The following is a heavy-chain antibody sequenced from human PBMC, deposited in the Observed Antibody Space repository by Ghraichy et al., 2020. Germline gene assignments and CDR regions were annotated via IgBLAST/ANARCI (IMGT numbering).Heavy chain of an antibody. CDR3: ASASSSSQGYFDY. CDR2: INPNSGGT. V-gene: IGHV1-2*02. J-gene: IGHJ4*02. D-gene: IGHD6-6*01. CDR1: GYTFTGYY. Sequence: ASVKVSCKASGYTFTGYYMHWVRQAPGQGLEWMGWINPNSGGTNYAQKFQGRVTMTWDTSISTAYMELSRLRSDDTAVYYCASASSSSQGYFDYWGQGTLVTVSS.